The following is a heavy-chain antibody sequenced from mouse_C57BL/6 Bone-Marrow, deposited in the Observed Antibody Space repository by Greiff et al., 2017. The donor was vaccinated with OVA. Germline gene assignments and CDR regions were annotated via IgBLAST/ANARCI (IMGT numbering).Heavy chain of an antibody. Sequence: QVQLQQSGAELARPGASVKLSCKASGYTFTSYGISWVKQRTGQGLEWIGEIYPRSGNTYYNEKFKGKATLTADKSSSTAYMQLRSLTSEDSAVYFCARGGGGYSAYWGQGTLVTVSA. CDR3: ARGGGGYSAY. V-gene: IGHV1-81*01. CDR2: IYPRSGNT. D-gene: IGHD2-3*01. J-gene: IGHJ3*01. CDR1: GYTFTSYG.